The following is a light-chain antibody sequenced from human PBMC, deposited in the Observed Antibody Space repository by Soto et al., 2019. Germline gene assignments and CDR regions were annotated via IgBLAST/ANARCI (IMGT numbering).Light chain of an antibody. CDR1: QSISTN. Sequence: EIVMTQSPATLSVSPGERATLSCRASQSISTNLAWYHHKPGQPPRLLIYHASTRATGIPARFSGSGSGTEFTLTISSLQSEDSAVYYCQQYNNWPPEYTFGQGTKLEI. CDR3: QQYNNWPPEYT. V-gene: IGKV3-15*01. J-gene: IGKJ2*01. CDR2: HAS.